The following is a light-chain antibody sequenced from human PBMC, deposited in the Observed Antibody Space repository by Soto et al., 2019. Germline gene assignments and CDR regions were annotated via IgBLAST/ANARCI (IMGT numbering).Light chain of an antibody. J-gene: IGKJ5*01. CDR2: AAS. CDR3: QQSYSTPHT. CDR1: QSISTY. Sequence: DIQMTQSPSSLSASVGDRVTMTCRASQSISTYLNWYQQKAGKGPKLLIYAASSLQSGVPSRFSGSGSGTDFTLTISSLQPEDFATYYCQQSYSTPHTFGQGTRLEIK. V-gene: IGKV1-39*01.